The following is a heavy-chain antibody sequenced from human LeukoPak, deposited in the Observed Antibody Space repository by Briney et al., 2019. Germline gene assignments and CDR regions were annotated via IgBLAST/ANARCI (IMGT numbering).Heavy chain of an antibody. J-gene: IGHJ4*02. CDR2: ISGSGGST. V-gene: IGHV3-23*01. CDR3: AKSSDYYDSSRFDY. CDR1: GFTFSSYA. D-gene: IGHD3-22*01. Sequence: GGSLRLSCAASGFTFSSYAMSWVRQAPGKGLEWVSAISGSGGSTYYADSVKGRITISRDNSKNTLYLQMNSLRAEDTAVYYCAKSSDYYDSSRFDYWGQGTLVTVSS.